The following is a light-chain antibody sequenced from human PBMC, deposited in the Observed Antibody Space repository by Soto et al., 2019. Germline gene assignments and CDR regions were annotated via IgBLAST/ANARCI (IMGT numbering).Light chain of an antibody. CDR1: QSISSW. CDR3: QQYDTFSRT. V-gene: IGKV1-5*03. Sequence: DIQMTQSPSTLSASVGDRVTITCRASQSISSWLAWYQQKSGEAPKLLIYEGSTLARGVPSRFSGSVSGTEFTLTISSLQPDDFAPFNCQQYDTFSRTFGQETKVEVK. J-gene: IGKJ1*01. CDR2: EGS.